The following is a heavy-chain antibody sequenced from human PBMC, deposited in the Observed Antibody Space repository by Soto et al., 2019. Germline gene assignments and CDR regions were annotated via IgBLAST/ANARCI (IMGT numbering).Heavy chain of an antibody. V-gene: IGHV3-49*03. CDR1: GFTFADYT. CDR3: TRDGRYSGYPPPAF. Sequence: GGSLRLSCTASGFTFADYTLSWFRQAPGKGLEWLGFIRNKAYGGTTEYAASVKGRFTISRDDPKSIAYLLMNSLKTEDTAMYYCTRDGRYSGYPPPAFWGQGTLVTVSS. D-gene: IGHD5-12*01. J-gene: IGHJ4*02. CDR2: IRNKAYGGTT.